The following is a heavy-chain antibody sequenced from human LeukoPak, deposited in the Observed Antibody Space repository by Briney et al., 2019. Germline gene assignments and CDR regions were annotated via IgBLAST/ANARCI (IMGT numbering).Heavy chain of an antibody. CDR3: ARYSSSSGGASYYLDY. J-gene: IGHJ4*01. CDR2: ISGDGSVA. V-gene: IGHV3-74*01. D-gene: IGHD6-6*01. Sequence: GGSLRLSCTASGFTLRNYWMHWVRQVPGKRLVWVSRISGDGSVANYADSVQGRFTISGDNAKNMLYLQINSLCSEDTAVYFCARYSSSSGGASYYLDYWGHGTLLTVSS. CDR1: GFTLRNYW.